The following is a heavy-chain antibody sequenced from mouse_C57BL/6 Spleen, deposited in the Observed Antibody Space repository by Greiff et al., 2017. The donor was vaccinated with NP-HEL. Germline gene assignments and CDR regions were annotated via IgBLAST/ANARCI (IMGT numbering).Heavy chain of an antibody. V-gene: IGHV1-15*01. CDR3: TRKFITTVVAKDVDY. J-gene: IGHJ2*01. D-gene: IGHD1-1*01. Sequence: QVQLKQSGAELVRPGASVTLSCKASGYPFPSSEMHRFQHTPVHGLEWIGAIDPETGGTAYNQKFKGKAILTADKSSSTAYMELRSLTSEDSAVYYCTRKFITTVVAKDVDYWGQGTTLTVSS. CDR2: IDPETGGT. CDR1: GYPFPSSE.